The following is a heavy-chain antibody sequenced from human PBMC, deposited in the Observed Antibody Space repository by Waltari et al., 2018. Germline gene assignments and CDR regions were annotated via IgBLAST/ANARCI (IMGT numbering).Heavy chain of an antibody. J-gene: IGHJ5*02. D-gene: IGHD2-2*01. CDR2: INHSGST. CDR1: GGSFSGYE. CDR3: AGNYYCSSTSCPRDWFDP. Sequence: QVQLQQWGAGLLKPSETLSLTCAVYGGSFSGYEWSWIRQPPGKGLEWIGEINHSGSTNYNPSLKSRVTISVDTSKNQFSLKLSSVTAADTAVYYCAGNYYCSSTSCPRDWFDPWGQGTLVTVSS. V-gene: IGHV4-34*01.